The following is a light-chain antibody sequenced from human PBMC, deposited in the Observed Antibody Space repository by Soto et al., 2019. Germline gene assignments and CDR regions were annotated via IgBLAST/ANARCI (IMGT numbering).Light chain of an antibody. J-gene: IGKJ5*01. CDR3: QQYGSSPIT. Sequence: EIVMTQSPSTLSVSPGERAALSCRASQSISSDLAWYQQNPGQAPRLLIYGASSRATAIPDRFSGSGSGTDFTLTISRLEPEDFAVYYCQQYGSSPITFGQGTRLEIK. V-gene: IGKV3-20*01. CDR1: QSISSD. CDR2: GAS.